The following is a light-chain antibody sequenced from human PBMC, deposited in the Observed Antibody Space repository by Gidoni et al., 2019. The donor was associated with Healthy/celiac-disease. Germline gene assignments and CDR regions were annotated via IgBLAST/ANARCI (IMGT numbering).Light chain of an antibody. CDR2: LGS. CDR3: MQALQTLPIT. V-gene: IGKV2-28*01. J-gene: IGKJ5*01. Sequence: DIVITQSPLSLPVTPGEPASISCRSSQSLLHSNGYNYLDWYLQKPGQSPQLLIYLGSNRASGVPDRFSGSGSGTDFTLKISRVEAEDVGVYYCMQALQTLPITFGQGTRLEIK. CDR1: QSLLHSNGYNY.